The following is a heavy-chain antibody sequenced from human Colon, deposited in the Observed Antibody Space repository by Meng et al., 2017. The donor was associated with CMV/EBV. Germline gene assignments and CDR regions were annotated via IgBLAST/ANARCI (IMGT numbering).Heavy chain of an antibody. J-gene: IGHJ4*02. Sequence: EVQLVESGGGLVKPGGSLTLSCAASGFPFSRYGMSWVRQAPGKGLEWVSSISTRPSTDYADSVKGRFTVSRDNAKNSLYLQMNSLRAEDTAVYYCARWRELQGGAYYFDYWGQGTLVTVSS. V-gene: IGHV3-21*01. D-gene: IGHD2-15*01. CDR1: GFPFSRYG. CDR3: ARWRELQGGAYYFDY. CDR2: ISTRPST.